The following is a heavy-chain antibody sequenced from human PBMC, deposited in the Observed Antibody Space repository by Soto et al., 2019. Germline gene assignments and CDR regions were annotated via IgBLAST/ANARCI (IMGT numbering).Heavy chain of an antibody. Sequence: GGSLRLSCATSGFILSDCAMNWVRQAPGKGLEWVSYISSSSSVIDYADSVKGRFTVSRDNARNSLYLQMNSLRAEDTAVYYCARIAATATMDYFDLWGQGSVVTVSS. J-gene: IGHJ4*02. CDR1: GFILSDCA. CDR3: ARIAATATMDYFDL. CDR2: ISSSSSVI. D-gene: IGHD6-13*01. V-gene: IGHV3-48*01.